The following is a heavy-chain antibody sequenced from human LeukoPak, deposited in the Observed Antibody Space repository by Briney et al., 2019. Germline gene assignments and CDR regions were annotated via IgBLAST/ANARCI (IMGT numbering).Heavy chain of an antibody. D-gene: IGHD6-13*01. J-gene: IGHJ4*02. Sequence: GASVKVSCKASGYTFTSYGISWVRQAPGQGLEWMGWISAYNGNTNYAQKFQGRVTITADKSTSTAYMELSSLRSEDTAVYYCAGDSNNWSRSFEYWGQGTLVAVSS. CDR3: AGDSNNWSRSFEY. CDR1: GYTFTSYG. CDR2: ISAYNGNT. V-gene: IGHV1-18*01.